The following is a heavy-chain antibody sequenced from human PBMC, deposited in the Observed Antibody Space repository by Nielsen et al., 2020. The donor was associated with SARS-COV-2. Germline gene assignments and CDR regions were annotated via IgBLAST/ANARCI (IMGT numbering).Heavy chain of an antibody. J-gene: IGHJ4*02. V-gene: IGHV1-46*01. CDR1: GYTFTSYG. D-gene: IGHD6-19*01. Sequence: ASVKVSCKASGYTFTSYGISWVRQAPGQGLEWMGIINPSGGSTSYAQKFQGRVTMTRDTSTSTVYMELSSLRSEDTAVYYCARDGAIAVAGSSWDYWGQGTLVTVSS. CDR2: INPSGGST. CDR3: ARDGAIAVAGSSWDY.